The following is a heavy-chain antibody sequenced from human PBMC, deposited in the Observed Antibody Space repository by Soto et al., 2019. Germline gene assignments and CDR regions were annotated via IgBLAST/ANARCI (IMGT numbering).Heavy chain of an antibody. CDR3: TRVRGIAAALLDY. CDR2: IYYSGST. Sequence: NPSETLSLTCTVSGGSISSYYWSWIRQPPGKGLEWIGYIYYSGSTNYNPSLKSRVTISVDTSKNQFSLKLSSVTAADTAVYYCTRVRGIAAALLDYWGQGTLVTVSS. V-gene: IGHV4-59*08. J-gene: IGHJ4*02. D-gene: IGHD6-13*01. CDR1: GGSISSYY.